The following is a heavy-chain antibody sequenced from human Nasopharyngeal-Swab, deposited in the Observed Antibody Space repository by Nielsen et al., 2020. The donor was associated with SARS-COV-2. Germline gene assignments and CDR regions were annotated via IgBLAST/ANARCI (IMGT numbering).Heavy chain of an antibody. D-gene: IGHD3-22*01. Sequence: ASVKVSCKASGYTFTSYGISWVRQAPGQGLEWMGWISAYNGNTNYAQKLQGRVTMTTDTSTSTAYMELRSLRSEDTAVYYCARRGSGYKAFPFDYWGQGTLVTVSS. CDR3: ARRGSGYKAFPFDY. V-gene: IGHV1-18*01. CDR1: GYTFTSYG. J-gene: IGHJ4*02. CDR2: ISAYNGNT.